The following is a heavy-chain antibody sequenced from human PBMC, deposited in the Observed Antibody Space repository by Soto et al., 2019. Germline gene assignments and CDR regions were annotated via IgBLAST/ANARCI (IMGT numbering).Heavy chain of an antibody. Sequence: ASVKVSCKVSGYTLTELSMHWVRQAPGKGLEWMGGFDPEDGETIYAQKFQGRVTMTEDTSTDTAYMELSSLRSEDTAVYYCATDTTTYYDILTGSNAFDIWGQGTMVTVSS. D-gene: IGHD3-9*01. CDR3: ATDTTTYYDILTGSNAFDI. J-gene: IGHJ3*02. V-gene: IGHV1-24*01. CDR1: GYTLTELS. CDR2: FDPEDGET.